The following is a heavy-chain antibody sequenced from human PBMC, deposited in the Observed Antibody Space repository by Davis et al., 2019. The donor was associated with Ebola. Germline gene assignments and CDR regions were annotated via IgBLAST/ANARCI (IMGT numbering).Heavy chain of an antibody. D-gene: IGHD6-19*01. CDR3: TRGWFRSGMDV. J-gene: IGHJ6*02. V-gene: IGHV6-1*01. Sequence: HSQTLSLTCAISGDSVSGSNGAWNWIRQSPSRGLEWLGRTYYNSKWYNDYAISVKSRITVNPDTSKNQFSLFLNSVTPEDTAIYYCTRGWFRSGMDVWGQGTTITVSS. CDR2: TYYNSKWYN. CDR1: GDSVSGSNGA.